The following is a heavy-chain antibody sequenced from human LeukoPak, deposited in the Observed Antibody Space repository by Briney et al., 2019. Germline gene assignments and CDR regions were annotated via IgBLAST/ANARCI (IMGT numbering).Heavy chain of an antibody. D-gene: IGHD3-10*01. J-gene: IGHJ5*02. CDR3: ARGRGYYGSGSYNNWFDP. CDR2: INHSGST. V-gene: IGHV4-39*07. CDR1: GGSISSSSYY. Sequence: PSETLSLTCTVSGGSISSSSYYWGWIRQPPGKGLEWIGEINHSGSTNYSPSLKSRVTISVDTSKNQFSLKLSSVTAADTAVYYCARGRGYYGSGSYNNWFDPWGQGTLVIVSS.